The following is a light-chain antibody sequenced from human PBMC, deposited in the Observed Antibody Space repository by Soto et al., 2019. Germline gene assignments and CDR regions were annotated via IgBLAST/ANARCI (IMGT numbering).Light chain of an antibody. CDR2: EAS. Sequence: IVLTQSPGTLSLSPGEGATLSCRASQSVYSNYVAWYQQRPGQPPRILIYEASDRAPGIPDRFTGSGSGTDFTLTISRREPDDCAVYYCQQYGSAAPWTFGQGTKVEI. CDR3: QQYGSAAPWT. V-gene: IGKV3-20*01. CDR1: QSVYSNY. J-gene: IGKJ1*01.